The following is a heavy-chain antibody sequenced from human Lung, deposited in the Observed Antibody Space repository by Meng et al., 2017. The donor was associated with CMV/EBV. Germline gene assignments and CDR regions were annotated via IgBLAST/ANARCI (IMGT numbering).Heavy chain of an antibody. CDR2: ISTNTGNP. CDR3: GTLKYTSGFYGPAY. CDR1: GYTFTRYP. Sequence: QGALVPSGSELKKPGASVKVSCKASGYTFTRYPMNWGRQAPGQGLEWMGWISTNTGNPTYAQGFTGRFVFSVDTSVSTAYLQISSLKAEDTAVYYCGTLKYTSGFYGPAYWGQGALVTVSS. D-gene: IGHD6-19*01. V-gene: IGHV7-4-1*02. J-gene: IGHJ4*02.